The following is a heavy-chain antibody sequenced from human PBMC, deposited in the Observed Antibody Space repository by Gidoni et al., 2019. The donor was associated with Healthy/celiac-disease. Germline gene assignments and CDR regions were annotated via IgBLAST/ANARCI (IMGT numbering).Heavy chain of an antibody. CDR2: INSDGSST. Sequence: EVQLVESGGGLVQPGGSLRLSCAASGFTFSRYWMHWVRQAPGKGLVWVSRINSDGSSTSYADSVKGRFTISRDNAKNTLYLQMNSLRAEDTAVYYCARGSSLYCSGGSCYSPSGYWGQGTLVTVSS. CDR3: ARGSSLYCSGGSCYSPSGY. CDR1: GFTFSRYW. V-gene: IGHV3-74*01. J-gene: IGHJ4*02. D-gene: IGHD2-15*01.